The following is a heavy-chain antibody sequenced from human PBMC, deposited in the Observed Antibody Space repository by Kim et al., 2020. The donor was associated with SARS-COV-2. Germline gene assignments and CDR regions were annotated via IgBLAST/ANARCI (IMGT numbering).Heavy chain of an antibody. V-gene: IGHV1-2*05. J-gene: IGHJ4*02. Sequence: YAQRFQGRGTMTRDTSISTAYMELSRLRSDDTVVYYCARETVAGSYYFDYWGQGTLVTVSS. D-gene: IGHD6-19*01. CDR3: ARETVAGSYYFDY.